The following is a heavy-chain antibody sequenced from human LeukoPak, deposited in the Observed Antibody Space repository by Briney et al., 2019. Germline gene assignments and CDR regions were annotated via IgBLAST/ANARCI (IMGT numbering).Heavy chain of an antibody. CDR1: GYSFPSYW. CDR3: ARSSSGSGNGGGFDP. Sequence: GESLKISCKGSGYSFPSYWIGWVRQMPGKGLEWMGIIYPGDSDTRYSPSFQGQVTISADKSTSTAYLQWSSLKASDTAMYYCARSSSGSGNGGGFDPWAREPWSPSPQ. J-gene: IGHJ5*02. V-gene: IGHV5-51*01. CDR2: IYPGDSDT. D-gene: IGHD2-15*01.